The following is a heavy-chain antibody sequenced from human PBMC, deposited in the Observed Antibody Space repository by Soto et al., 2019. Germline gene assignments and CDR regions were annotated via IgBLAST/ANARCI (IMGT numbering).Heavy chain of an antibody. D-gene: IGHD3-10*01. CDR3: ARVPGSGSFEFDY. CDR1: SGSISSGGYY. V-gene: IGHV4-31*03. CDR2: IYYSGST. Sequence: QVQLQESGPGLVKPSQSLSLTCTVSSGSISSGGYYWSWIRQHPGKGLEWIGYIYYSGSTYYNPSLKNRVPISVDTSKNQFSLKLSSVTAADTAVYYCARVPGSGSFEFDYWGQGTLVTVSS. J-gene: IGHJ4*02.